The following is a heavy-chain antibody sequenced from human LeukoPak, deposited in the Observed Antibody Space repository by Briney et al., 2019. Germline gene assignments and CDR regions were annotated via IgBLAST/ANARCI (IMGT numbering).Heavy chain of an antibody. J-gene: IGHJ6*02. CDR3: ASSAAIYYYYYYGMDV. D-gene: IGHD3-3*01. CDR2: IFPSGST. V-gene: IGHV4-30-2*01. Sequence: SETLSLTCAVSGVSMSSGDYSWSWIRQPPGKGLEWIGYIFPSGSTYYNPSLKSRVDISTDRSQNQLSLRLTSVTAADTAVYYCASSAAIYYYYYYGMDVWGQGTTVTVSS. CDR1: GVSMSSGDYS.